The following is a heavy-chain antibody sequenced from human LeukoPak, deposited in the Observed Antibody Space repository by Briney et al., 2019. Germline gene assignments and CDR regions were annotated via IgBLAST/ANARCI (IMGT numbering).Heavy chain of an antibody. D-gene: IGHD2-2*01. CDR1: DGSISSGGYY. CDR2: IYYSGST. CDR3: ARLSSTDDY. Sequence: SQTLSLTCTVSDGSISSGGYYCSWIRQHPRKCLEWIGYIYYSGSTYYNPSLKSRLTISVDTSKTQFSLKLSSVTAADTAVYYCARLSSTDDYWGQGTLVTVSS. J-gene: IGHJ4*02. V-gene: IGHV4-31*03.